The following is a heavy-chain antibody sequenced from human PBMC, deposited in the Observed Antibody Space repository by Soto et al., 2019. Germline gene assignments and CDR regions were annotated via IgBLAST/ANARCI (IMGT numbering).Heavy chain of an antibody. V-gene: IGHV3-23*01. CDR3: AKGDYSSRIRFDY. D-gene: IGHD6-13*01. CDR2: ISGSGGST. CDR1: GFTFSSYA. J-gene: IGHJ4*02. Sequence: GGSLRLSCAASGFTFSSYAMSWVRQAPGKGLEWASAISGSGGSTYYADSVKGRFTISRDNSKNTLYLQMNSLRAEDTAVYYCAKGDYSSRIRFDYWGQGTLVTVSS.